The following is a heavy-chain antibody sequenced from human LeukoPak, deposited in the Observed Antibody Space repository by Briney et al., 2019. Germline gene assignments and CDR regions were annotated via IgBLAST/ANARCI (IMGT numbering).Heavy chain of an antibody. CDR1: GYTFTSYG. CDR3: ARAEDIVLMVYAIEDY. J-gene: IGHJ4*02. Sequence: ASVKVSCKASGYTFTSYGISWVRQAPGQGLEWMGWISAYNGNTNYAQKLKDSVTMTTDTSTSTAYMELRSLRSDDTAVYYCARAEDIVLMVYAIEDYWGQGTLVTVSS. D-gene: IGHD2-8*01. CDR2: ISAYNGNT. V-gene: IGHV1-18*01.